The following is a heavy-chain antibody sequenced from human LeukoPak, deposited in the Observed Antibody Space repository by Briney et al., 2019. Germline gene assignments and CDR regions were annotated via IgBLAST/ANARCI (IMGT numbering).Heavy chain of an antibody. Sequence: PGGSLRLSCAASGFTVSNNYMSWVRQAPGKGLEWVAVISYDGSNKYYADSVKGRFTISRDNSKNTLYLQMNSLRAEDTAVYYCAKSVSDYGLYYFDYWGQGTLVTVSS. CDR1: GFTVSNNY. J-gene: IGHJ4*02. D-gene: IGHD4-17*01. CDR3: AKSVSDYGLYYFDY. V-gene: IGHV3-30*18. CDR2: ISYDGSNK.